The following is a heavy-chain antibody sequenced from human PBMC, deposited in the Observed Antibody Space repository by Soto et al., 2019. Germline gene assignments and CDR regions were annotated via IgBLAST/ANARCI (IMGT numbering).Heavy chain of an antibody. Sequence: QVQLVQSGAEVNEPGASVKVSCKASGFTFGTYAFDWVRQAPGQGHEWMGWISAYNGNTDYAQKFQGRVTLTTDTPPSTAYMELSSLRSDDTAVYYCAGKSRMEPSANPGHYWYFDHWGRGTLVTVSS. D-gene: IGHD1-1*01. CDR1: GFTFGTYA. J-gene: IGHJ2*01. CDR3: AGKSRMEPSANPGHYWYFDH. CDR2: ISAYNGNT. V-gene: IGHV1-18*01.